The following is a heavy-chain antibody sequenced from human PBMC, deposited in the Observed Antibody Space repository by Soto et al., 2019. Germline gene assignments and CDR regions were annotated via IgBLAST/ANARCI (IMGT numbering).Heavy chain of an antibody. V-gene: IGHV4-4*07. CDR2: ISSGGST. Sequence: KASETLSLTCNVSGGSISSYYWSWIRQPAGKGLEWIGRISSGGSTIYNPSLKSRVTISVDTSKNQFSLRLTSVTAADTAVYYCARDAHPNWFDFWGQGTLVTVSS. CDR1: GGSISSYY. D-gene: IGHD2-8*01. J-gene: IGHJ5*01. CDR3: ARDAHPNWFDF.